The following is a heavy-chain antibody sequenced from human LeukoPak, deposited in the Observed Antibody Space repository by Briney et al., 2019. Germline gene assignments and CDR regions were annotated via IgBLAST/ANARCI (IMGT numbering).Heavy chain of an antibody. CDR2: ISSSSSYI. Sequence: VGSLRLSCAASGFTFSSYSMNWVRQAPGKGLGWVSSISSSSSYIYYADSVKGRFTISRDNAKNSLYLQMNSLRAEDTAVYYCARDSVAGTDYWGQGTLVTVSS. CDR3: ARDSVAGTDY. V-gene: IGHV3-21*01. D-gene: IGHD6-19*01. J-gene: IGHJ4*02. CDR1: GFTFSSYS.